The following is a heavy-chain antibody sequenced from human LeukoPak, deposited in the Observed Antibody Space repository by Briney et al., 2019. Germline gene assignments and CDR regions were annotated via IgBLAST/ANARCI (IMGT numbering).Heavy chain of an antibody. CDR3: ARGSSGYLYYYGMDV. CDR2: IGTAGDT. Sequence: PGGSLRLSCAASGFTFSSYDVHWVRQATGKGLEWVSAIGTAGDTYYPGSVKGRFTISRENAKNSLYLQMNSLRAGDTAVYYCARGSSGYLYYYGMDVWGQGTTVTVSS. CDR1: GFTFSSYD. J-gene: IGHJ6*02. D-gene: IGHD3-22*01. V-gene: IGHV3-13*01.